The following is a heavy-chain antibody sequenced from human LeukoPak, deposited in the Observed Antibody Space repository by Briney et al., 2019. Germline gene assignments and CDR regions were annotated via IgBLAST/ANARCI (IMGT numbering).Heavy chain of an antibody. CDR1: GFTFSDYY. J-gene: IGHJ4*02. CDR3: ARMRRPANYYYDSSGYGHFDY. V-gene: IGHV3-11*04. CDR2: ISSSGSTI. Sequence: GGSLRLSCAASGFTFSDYYMSWIRQAPGKGLEWVSYISSSGSTIYYADSVKGRFTISRDNAKNSLYLQMNSLRAEDTAVYYCARMRRPANYYYDSSGYGHFDYWGQGTLVTVSS. D-gene: IGHD3-22*01.